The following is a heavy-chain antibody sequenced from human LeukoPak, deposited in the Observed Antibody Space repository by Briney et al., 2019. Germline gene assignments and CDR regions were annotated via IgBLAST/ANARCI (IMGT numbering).Heavy chain of an antibody. CDR1: GFTFSSYS. CDR3: AKDLPLATQLWTDFDY. D-gene: IGHD5-18*01. J-gene: IGHJ4*02. Sequence: GGSLRLSCAASGFTFSSYSMNWVRQAPGKGLEWVSAISGSGGSTYYADSVKGRFTISRDNSKNTLYLQMNSLRAEDTAVYYCAKDLPLATQLWTDFDYWGQGTLVTVSS. CDR2: ISGSGGST. V-gene: IGHV3-23*01.